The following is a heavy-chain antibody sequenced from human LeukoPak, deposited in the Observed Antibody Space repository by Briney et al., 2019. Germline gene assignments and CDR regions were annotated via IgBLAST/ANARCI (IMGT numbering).Heavy chain of an antibody. V-gene: IGHV1-24*01. CDR3: ATGGSSWAYNWFDP. CDR1: GYTLTELS. Sequence: ASVKVSCKVSGYTLTELSMHWVRQAPGKGLEWMGGFDPEDGETIYAQKFQGRVTMTEDTSTDTAYTELSSLRSEDTAVYYCATGGSSWAYNWFDPWGQGTLVTVSS. J-gene: IGHJ5*02. D-gene: IGHD6-13*01. CDR2: FDPEDGET.